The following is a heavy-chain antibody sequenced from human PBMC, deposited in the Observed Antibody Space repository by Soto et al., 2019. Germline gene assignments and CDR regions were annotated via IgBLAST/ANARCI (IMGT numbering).Heavy chain of an antibody. CDR2: ISSSGSTA. CDR1: GFTFSRYE. J-gene: IGHJ4*02. D-gene: IGHD3-10*01. CDR3: TRAAWFPYLSFY. V-gene: IGHV3-48*03. Sequence: GGSLRLSCAASGFTFSRYELHWVRQAPGKGLEWISYISSSGSTAYYASSVEGRFTISRDNANNSVYLQMDSLRAEDTALYYCTRAAWFPYLSFYWGQGALVTVSS.